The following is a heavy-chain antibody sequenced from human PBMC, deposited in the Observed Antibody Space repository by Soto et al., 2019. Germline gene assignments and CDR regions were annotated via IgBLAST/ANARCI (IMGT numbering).Heavy chain of an antibody. CDR2: IYPSDSDT. Sequence: GESLKISCKGSGYSFANYCIAWVRQMPGKGLEWMGIIYPSDSDTRYSPSFQGQVTISADKSISTAFLQWSSLKASDTAIYYCARQNSYGYYYYGMDVWGQGTPVTVSS. V-gene: IGHV5-51*01. CDR1: GYSFANYC. CDR3: ARQNSYGYYYYGMDV. D-gene: IGHD5-18*01. J-gene: IGHJ6*02.